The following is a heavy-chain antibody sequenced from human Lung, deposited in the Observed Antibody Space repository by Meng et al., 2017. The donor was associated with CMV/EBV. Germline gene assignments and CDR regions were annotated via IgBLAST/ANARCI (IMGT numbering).Heavy chain of an antibody. V-gene: IGHV3-21*06. Sequence: GESLKISCLASGFDFSTYSMNWFRQAPGKGPEWVASISSSSSYIYYADSVKGRFTVSRNNANDSLYLQMNSLRAEDTGVYYCARDRQNSNYGSTDYWGQGTXVTVSS. CDR3: ARDRQNSNYGSTDY. CDR2: ISSSSSYI. D-gene: IGHD4-11*01. J-gene: IGHJ4*02. CDR1: GFDFSTYS.